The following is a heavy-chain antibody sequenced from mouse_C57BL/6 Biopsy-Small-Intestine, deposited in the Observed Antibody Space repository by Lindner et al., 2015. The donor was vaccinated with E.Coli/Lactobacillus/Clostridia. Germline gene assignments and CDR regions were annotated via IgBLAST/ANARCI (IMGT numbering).Heavy chain of an antibody. CDR2: ILPGSGSS. Sequence: VQLQESGAVLMKPGASVKLSCKATGYRFTAYWIEWIKQRPGHGLEWIGEILPGSGSSKYNEKLKGKAKITEDTYSDTAYMQLSSLTTEDSAIYYCARSGYGGDYFDYWGQGTTLTVSS. CDR1: GYRFTAYW. V-gene: IGHV1-9*01. D-gene: IGHD1-1*02. J-gene: IGHJ2*01. CDR3: ARSGYGGDYFDY.